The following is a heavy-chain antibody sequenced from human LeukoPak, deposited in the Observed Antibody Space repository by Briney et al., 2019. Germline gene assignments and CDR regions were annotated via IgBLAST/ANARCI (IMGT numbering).Heavy chain of an antibody. J-gene: IGHJ1*01. V-gene: IGHV3-7*05. CDR2: IKQDGGEK. D-gene: IGHD6-6*01. CDR3: ATSSSKKFQY. Sequence: GGSLRLSCVVSGLSFSAYWMSWVRQAPGKGLEWVANIKQDGGEKYYVDSVKGRFTISRDNAKNSLYLQMNSLRVEDTAVYYCATSSSKKFQYWGQGTLVTVSS. CDR1: GLSFSAYW.